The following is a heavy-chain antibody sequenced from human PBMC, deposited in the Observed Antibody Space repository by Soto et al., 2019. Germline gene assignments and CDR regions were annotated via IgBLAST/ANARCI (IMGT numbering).Heavy chain of an antibody. CDR2: ISYDGSNK. V-gene: IGHV3-30-3*01. CDR1: GFTFSSYA. Sequence: QVQLVESGGGVVQPGRSLRLSCAASGFTFSSYAMHWVRQAPGKGLEWVAVISYDGSNKYYADSVKGRFTISRDNSKNPLYLQMNSLRAEDTAVYYCARETIQLWTHWGQGTLVTVSS. CDR3: ARETIQLWTH. D-gene: IGHD5-18*01. J-gene: IGHJ4*02.